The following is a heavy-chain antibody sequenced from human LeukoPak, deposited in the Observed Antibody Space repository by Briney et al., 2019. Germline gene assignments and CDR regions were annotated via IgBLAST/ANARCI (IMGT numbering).Heavy chain of an antibody. CDR3: ARERRAVVTAVDY. Sequence: ASVKVSCEASGYTFTGYYMHWVRQAPGQGLEWMGWINPNSGGTNYAQKFQGRVTMTRDTSISTAYMELSRLRSDDTAVYYCARERRAVVTAVDYWGQGTLVTVSS. J-gene: IGHJ4*02. V-gene: IGHV1-2*02. CDR2: INPNSGGT. CDR1: GYTFTGYY. D-gene: IGHD2-21*02.